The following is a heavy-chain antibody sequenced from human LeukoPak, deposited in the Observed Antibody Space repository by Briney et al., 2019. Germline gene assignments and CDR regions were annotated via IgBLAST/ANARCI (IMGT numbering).Heavy chain of an antibody. D-gene: IGHD4-17*01. Sequence: PSETLSLTCAVSGGSISSGGYSWSWIRQPPGTGLEWIGYIYHSGSTYYNPSLKSRVTISVDTSKNQFSLKLSSVTAADTAVYYCARHHDYHTYYNYYTMDVWGQGTTVTVSS. V-gene: IGHV4-30-2*01. CDR3: ARHHDYHTYYNYYTMDV. J-gene: IGHJ6*02. CDR2: IYHSGST. CDR1: GGSISSGGYS.